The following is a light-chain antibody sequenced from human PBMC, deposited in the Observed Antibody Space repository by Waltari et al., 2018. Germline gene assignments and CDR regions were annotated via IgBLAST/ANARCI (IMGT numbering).Light chain of an antibody. Sequence: EVVLTQSTGILHLSPGERATLPCRASQSVSSSYLAWYQQKPGQAPRLLIYGASNRATGIPDRFSGSGSGTDFTLTISRLEPEDFAVYYCQQYTRSVWTFGQGTKVEI. CDR1: QSVSSSY. CDR2: GAS. CDR3: QQYTRSVWT. V-gene: IGKV3-20*01. J-gene: IGKJ1*01.